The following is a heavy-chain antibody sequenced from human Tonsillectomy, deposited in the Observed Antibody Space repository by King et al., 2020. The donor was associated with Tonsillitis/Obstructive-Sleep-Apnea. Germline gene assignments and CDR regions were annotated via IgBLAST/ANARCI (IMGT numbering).Heavy chain of an antibody. CDR2: IKSETDGGTA. Sequence: VQLVQSGGGLVKPGGSLRLSCAASGFTVSNAWMSWVRQAPGKGLEWVGRIKSETDGGTADYGAPVKGRFTISRDESKNTLYLQMSSLKTEDTAVYYCTTYDFWSGYSYWGQGTLVTVSS. D-gene: IGHD3-3*01. CDR3: TTYDFWSGYSY. V-gene: IGHV3-15*01. CDR1: GFTVSNAW. J-gene: IGHJ4*02.